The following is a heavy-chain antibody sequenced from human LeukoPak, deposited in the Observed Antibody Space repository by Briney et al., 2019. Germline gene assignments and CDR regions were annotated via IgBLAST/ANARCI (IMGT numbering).Heavy chain of an antibody. D-gene: IGHD3-10*01. CDR3: ARELWFGELPRFDP. V-gene: IGHV2-70*11. Sequence: SGPTLVNPTQTLTLTCTFSGFSLSTSGMCVSWIRQPPGKALEWLARIDWDDDKYYSTSLKTRLPISKDTSKNQVVLTMTNMDPVDTATYYCARELWFGELPRFDPWGQGTLVTVSS. CDR2: IDWDDDK. CDR1: GFSLSTSGMC. J-gene: IGHJ5*02.